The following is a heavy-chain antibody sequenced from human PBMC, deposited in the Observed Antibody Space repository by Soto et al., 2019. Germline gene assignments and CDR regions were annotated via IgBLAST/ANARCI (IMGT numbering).Heavy chain of an antibody. CDR2: IYHSGST. Sequence: SETLSLTCAISGGSISSGGYSWSWIRQPPRKGLGRVGYIYHSGSTYYNPSLKSRVTISVDRSKNQFSLKLSSVTAADTAVYYCARCTETYYYDSSGYYRPRSDAFDIWGQGTMVTVSS. V-gene: IGHV4-30-2*01. D-gene: IGHD3-22*01. CDR1: GGSISSGGYS. CDR3: ARCTETYYYDSSGYYRPRSDAFDI. J-gene: IGHJ3*02.